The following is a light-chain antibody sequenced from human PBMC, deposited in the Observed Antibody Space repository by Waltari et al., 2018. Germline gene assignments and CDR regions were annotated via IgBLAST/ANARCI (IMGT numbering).Light chain of an antibody. CDR3: SSFTSSSTLV. V-gene: IGLV2-14*03. CDR2: DVN. CDR1: SSDVGGSKY. J-gene: IGLJ1*01. Sequence: QSALPQPASVSGSPGQSITISCTGTSSDVGGSKYVSWYQQHPGKAPKLMIYDVNNRPSGVSNRFSGSKSGNTASLTISGLQAEDEADYYCSSFTSSSTLVFGTGTKVTVL.